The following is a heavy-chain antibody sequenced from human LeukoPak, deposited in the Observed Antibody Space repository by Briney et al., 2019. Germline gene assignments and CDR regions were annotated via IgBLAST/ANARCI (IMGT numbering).Heavy chain of an antibody. CDR2: INPNSGGT. CDR1: GYTFTGYY. Sequence: GASVKVSCKASGYTFTGYYMHWVRQAPGQGLEWMGWINPNSGGTNYAQKFQGRVTMTRDTSISTAYMELSRLRSDDTAVYYCARDYGDIVVVSNNAFDIWGQGTMVTVSS. CDR3: ARDYGDIVVVSNNAFDI. D-gene: IGHD2-21*01. V-gene: IGHV1-2*02. J-gene: IGHJ3*02.